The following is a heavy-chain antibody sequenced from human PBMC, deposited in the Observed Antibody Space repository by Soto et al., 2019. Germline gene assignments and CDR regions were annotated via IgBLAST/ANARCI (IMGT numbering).Heavy chain of an antibody. J-gene: IGHJ6*03. Sequence: QVQLVQFGAEVKKPGASVKVSCKTSGYTFTSHGISWVRQAPGQGLEWMGWISPYNGDTNYAQKLQGRVSVTTDSSTRTAYMELRSLRSEDTAVYYCARMVRGSTVGYYYYMDVWGKGTTVTVSS. CDR1: GYTFTSHG. V-gene: IGHV1-18*01. CDR3: ARMVRGSTVGYYYYMDV. CDR2: ISPYNGDT. D-gene: IGHD3-10*01.